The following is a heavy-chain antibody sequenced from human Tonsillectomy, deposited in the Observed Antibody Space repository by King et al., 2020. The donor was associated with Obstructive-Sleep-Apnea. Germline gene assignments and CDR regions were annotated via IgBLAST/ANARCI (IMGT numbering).Heavy chain of an antibody. CDR3: AKFVLRYFGFDL. V-gene: IGHV4-39*07. D-gene: IGHD3-9*01. CDR2: IYYSGST. CDR1: GGSISSSSYY. J-gene: IGHJ2*01. Sequence: QLQESGPGLVKPSETLSLTCTVSGGSISSSSYYWGWIRQPPGKGLECIGSIYYSGSTSYNPSLKSRVTISVDMSKNQFSLKLSSVTAADTAVYYCAKFVLRYFGFDLWGRGTLVTVSS.